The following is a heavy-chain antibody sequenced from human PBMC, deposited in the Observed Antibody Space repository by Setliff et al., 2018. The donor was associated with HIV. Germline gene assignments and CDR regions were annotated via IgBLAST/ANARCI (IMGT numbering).Heavy chain of an antibody. D-gene: IGHD3-3*01. CDR2: IYFNGIT. CDR3: VTVVQDDLGVVLFDY. CDR1: GDSVSSRSYY. V-gene: IGHV4-39*01. Sequence: SETLSLTCSVSGDSVSSRSYYWGWIRQSPGKGLEWIGSIYFNGITHDNPSLKSRVTTSVDTSKNQFSLKLSSVTAADMAIYYCVTVVQDDLGVVLFDYWGQGTLVTVSS. J-gene: IGHJ4*02.